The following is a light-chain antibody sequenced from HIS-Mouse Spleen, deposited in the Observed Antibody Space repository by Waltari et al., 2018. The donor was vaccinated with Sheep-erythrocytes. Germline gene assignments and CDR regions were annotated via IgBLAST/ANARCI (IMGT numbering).Light chain of an antibody. CDR2: EGS. Sequence: QSALTQPASVSGSPGQSITISCTGNSSDVGSYNLVSWYQQHPGKAPKLMIYEGSKRPSGVSNRFSGSKSGNTASLTISGLQAEDEADYYCCSYAGSYNHVFATGTKVTVL. J-gene: IGLJ1*01. V-gene: IGLV2-14*02. CDR3: CSYAGSYNHV. CDR1: SSDVGSYNL.